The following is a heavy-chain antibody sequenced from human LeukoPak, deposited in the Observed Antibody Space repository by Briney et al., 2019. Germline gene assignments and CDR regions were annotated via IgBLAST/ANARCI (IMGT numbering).Heavy chain of an antibody. CDR3: ARQDGYNLRGIGPIDP. J-gene: IGHJ5*02. D-gene: IGHD5-24*01. CDR1: GGTFSSYA. Sequence: SVKVSCKASGGTFSSYAINWVRQAPGQGLEWMGRIIPIFGIANYAQKFQGRVTITADKSTSTAYMELSSLRSEDTAVYYCARQDGYNLRGIGPIDPWGQGTLVTVSS. V-gene: IGHV1-69*04. CDR2: IIPIFGIA.